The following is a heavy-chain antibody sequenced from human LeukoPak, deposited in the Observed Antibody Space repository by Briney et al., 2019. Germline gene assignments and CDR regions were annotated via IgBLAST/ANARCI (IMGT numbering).Heavy chain of an antibody. CDR1: GGTFSSYA. Sequence: GASVKVSCKASGGTFSSYAISWVRQAPGQGLEWMGGIIPIFGTANYAQKFQGRVTITTDESTSTAYMELSSLRSEDTAVYYCAREISGGAVAIGYWGQGTLVTVSS. D-gene: IGHD1-26*01. CDR3: AREISGGAVAIGY. J-gene: IGHJ4*02. CDR2: IIPIFGTA. V-gene: IGHV1-69*05.